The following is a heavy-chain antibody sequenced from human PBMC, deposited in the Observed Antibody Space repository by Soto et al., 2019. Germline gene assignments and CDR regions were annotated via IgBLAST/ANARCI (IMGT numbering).Heavy chain of an antibody. J-gene: IGHJ3*02. D-gene: IGHD1-26*01. CDR2: ISYDGSNK. V-gene: IGHV3-30*18. CDR1: GFTFRSYG. Sequence: PGGSLRLSCAASGFTFRSYGMHWVRQAPGKGLEWVTVISYDGSNKYYADSVKGRFTISRDNSKNTLYLQMHSLRPEDTALYYCAKGGVGSTSNAFDIWGQGTMVTVS. CDR3: AKGGVGSTSNAFDI.